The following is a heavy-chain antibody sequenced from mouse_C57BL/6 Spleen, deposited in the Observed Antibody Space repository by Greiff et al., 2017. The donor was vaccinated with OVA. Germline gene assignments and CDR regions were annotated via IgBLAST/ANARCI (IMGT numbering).Heavy chain of an antibody. Sequence: VQLQESGPELVKPGASVKISCKASGYAFSSSWMNWVKQRPGKGLEWIGRIYPGDGDTNYNGKFKGKATLTADKSSSTAYMQLSSLTSEDSAVYFCASYDYDEGWFAYWGQGTLVTVSA. CDR3: ASYDYDEGWFAY. V-gene: IGHV1-82*01. CDR1: GYAFSSSW. D-gene: IGHD2-4*01. J-gene: IGHJ3*01. CDR2: IYPGDGDT.